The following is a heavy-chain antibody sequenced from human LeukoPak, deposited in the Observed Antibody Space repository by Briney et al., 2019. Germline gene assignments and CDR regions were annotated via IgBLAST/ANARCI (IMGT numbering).Heavy chain of an antibody. CDR3: ARLERVLGYFDY. CDR1: GGSISSYY. Sequence: TSETLSLTCTVSGGSISSYYWSWIRQPPGKGLEWIGYIYYSGSTNYNPSLKSRVTISVDTSKNQFSLKLSSVTAADTAVYYRARLERVLGYFDYWGQGTLVTVSS. V-gene: IGHV4-59*01. D-gene: IGHD3-3*01. J-gene: IGHJ4*02. CDR2: IYYSGST.